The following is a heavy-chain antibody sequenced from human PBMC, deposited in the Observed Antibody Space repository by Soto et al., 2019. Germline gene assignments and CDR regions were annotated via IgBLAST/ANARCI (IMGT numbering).Heavy chain of an antibody. Sequence: WGSLRLSCAASGFTFLSFTMNWVRHSPVKGLEWVSTISSNSAYIYYTDALRGRFTISRDNAKNSLHLQMNSLRAEDTAVYYCTRDASRDSSARGWFDPWGPGTLVTVSS. D-gene: IGHD6-13*01. V-gene: IGHV3-21*01. CDR3: TRDASRDSSARGWFDP. CDR2: ISSNSAYI. J-gene: IGHJ5*02. CDR1: GFTFLSFT.